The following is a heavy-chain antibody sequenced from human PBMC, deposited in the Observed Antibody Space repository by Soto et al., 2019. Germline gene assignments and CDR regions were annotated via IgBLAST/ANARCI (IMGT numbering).Heavy chain of an antibody. CDR1: GGTFSSYA. CDR3: ARGGAGITMVRGVIITSPNWIDP. J-gene: IGHJ5*02. CDR2: IIPIFGTA. D-gene: IGHD3-10*01. V-gene: IGHV1-69*13. Sequence: ASVKVSCKASGGTFSSYAISWVRQAPGQGLEWMGGIIPIFGTANYAQKFQGRDTITADESTSTAYMELSSLRSEDTAVYYCARGGAGITMVRGVIITSPNWIDPWGQGTLVTVSS.